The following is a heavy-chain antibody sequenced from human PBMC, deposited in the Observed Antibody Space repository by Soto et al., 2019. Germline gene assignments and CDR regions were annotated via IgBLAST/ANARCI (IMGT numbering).Heavy chain of an antibody. Sequence: PGGSLRLSCVASGFTFGSYAMSWVRRAPGKGLEWVSTINDNGDLRYYADSVRGRFTISRDNSKNTLYLQLNNRRAEDTARYHCAKEFGDGYPFEKWGLGALVTVSS. V-gene: IGHV3-23*01. CDR2: INDNGDLR. CDR3: AKEFGDGYPFEK. J-gene: IGHJ4*02. D-gene: IGHD4-17*01. CDR1: GFTFGSYA.